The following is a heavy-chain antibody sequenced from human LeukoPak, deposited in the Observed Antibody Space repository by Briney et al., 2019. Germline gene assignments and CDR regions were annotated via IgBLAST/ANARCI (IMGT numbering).Heavy chain of an antibody. D-gene: IGHD6-19*01. J-gene: IGHJ4*02. Sequence: KAGGSLRLSCAASGFTFSSYSMNWVRQASGKGLEWVSSISSSSSYIYYADSVKGRFTIPRDNAKNSLYLQMNSLRAEDTAVYYCARTPRSLYSSGWYFSVYWGQGTLVTVSS. CDR2: ISSSSSYI. V-gene: IGHV3-21*01. CDR3: ARTPRSLYSSGWYFSVY. CDR1: GFTFSSYS.